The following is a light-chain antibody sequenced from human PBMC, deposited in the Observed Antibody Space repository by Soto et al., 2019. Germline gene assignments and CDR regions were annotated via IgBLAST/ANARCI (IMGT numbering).Light chain of an antibody. Sequence: EIVLTQSPVTLSLSPGERATLSCRASQTVSNQLAWYQQKPGQAPSLLIYGASTRATGVPDRFSGTGSGTEFTLTISSLKSEDYAVYYCQQYKSWPPITFGQGTRLENK. CDR3: QQYKSWPPIT. CDR1: QTVSNQ. J-gene: IGKJ5*01. V-gene: IGKV3-15*01. CDR2: GAS.